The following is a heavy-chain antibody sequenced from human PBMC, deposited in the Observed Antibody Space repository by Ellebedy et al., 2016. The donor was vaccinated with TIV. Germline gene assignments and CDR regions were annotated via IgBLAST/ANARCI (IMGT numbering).Heavy chain of an antibody. V-gene: IGHV3-9*01. J-gene: IGHJ4*02. Sequence: GGSLRLSCAASGFTFDDYAMHWVRQAPGKGLEWVSGISWNSGSIGYADSVKGRFTISRDNAKNSLYLQMNSLRAEDTALYYCAKDSWQWLGLIDYWGQGTLVTVSS. CDR2: ISWNSGSI. CDR1: GFTFDDYA. CDR3: AKDSWQWLGLIDY. D-gene: IGHD6-19*01.